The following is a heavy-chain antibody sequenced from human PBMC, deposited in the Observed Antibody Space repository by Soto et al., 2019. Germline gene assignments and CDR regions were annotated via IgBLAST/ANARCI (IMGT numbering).Heavy chain of an antibody. CDR1: GFTFSVYY. J-gene: IGHJ6*03. CDR3: ARSYYDILTCNRGPPWDYYYYYLDV. Sequence: QVQLVESGGGLVKPGGSLRLSCAASGFTFSVYYMSWIRQAPGKGLEWVSYISTSGGSINYADSVKGRFTVSRDNAKNLLFLQMNSLRAEDTAVYYCARSYYDILTCNRGPPWDYYYYYLDVWGKGTTVTVSS. D-gene: IGHD3-9*01. CDR2: ISTSGGSI. V-gene: IGHV3-11*01.